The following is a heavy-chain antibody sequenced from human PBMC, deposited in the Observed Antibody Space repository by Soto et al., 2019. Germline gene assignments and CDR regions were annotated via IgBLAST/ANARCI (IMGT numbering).Heavy chain of an antibody. D-gene: IGHD3-10*01. CDR1: GFTLSDYW. J-gene: IGHJ4*02. V-gene: IGHV3-7*01. CDR3: ARDGVAPGLYFDH. CDR2: IKYDGAEK. Sequence: HGGSLRLACAASGFTLSDYWMNWVRQAPGKGLEWVASIKYDGAEKSYVDSVKGRFTISRDNPKNSVYLQMASLRAEDTAVYYCARDGVAPGLYFDHWGQGTPVTVS.